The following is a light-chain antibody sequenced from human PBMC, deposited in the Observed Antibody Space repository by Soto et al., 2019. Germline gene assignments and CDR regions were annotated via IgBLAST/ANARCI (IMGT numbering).Light chain of an antibody. J-gene: IGKJ1*01. CDR2: AAS. V-gene: IGKV1-39*01. CDR1: QSISSW. Sequence: DIQMTQSTSTLSASLGDSVTITSGASQSISSWLAWYQQKPGKAPKLLIYAASSLQSGVPSRFSGSGYGTDVTLTISSLQTEDFATYYCQQSYSTPRTFGQGTKVDIK. CDR3: QQSYSTPRT.